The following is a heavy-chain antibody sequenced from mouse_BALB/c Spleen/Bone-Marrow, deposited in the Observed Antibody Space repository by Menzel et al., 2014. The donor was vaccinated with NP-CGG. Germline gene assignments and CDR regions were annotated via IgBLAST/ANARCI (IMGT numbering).Heavy chain of an antibody. Sequence: EVQLVESGGGLVKPGGSLKLSCAASGSTFSDYYMYWVRQTPEKRLEWVATISDAGSYTYYPDSVKGRFTISRDNAKNNLYLQMISLKSEDTAMYYCARDGDYRYAWFAYWGQGTLVTVST. J-gene: IGHJ3*01. V-gene: IGHV5-4*02. CDR3: ARDGDYRYAWFAY. CDR1: GSTFSDYY. D-gene: IGHD2-14*01. CDR2: ISDAGSYT.